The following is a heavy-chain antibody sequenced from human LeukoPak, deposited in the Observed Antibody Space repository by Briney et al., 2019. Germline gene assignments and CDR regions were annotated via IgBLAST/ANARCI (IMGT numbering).Heavy chain of an antibody. D-gene: IGHD3-10*01. J-gene: IGHJ4*02. Sequence: GGSLRLSCAASGFTFDDYAMHWVRQAPGKGLEWVSGISWNSGSIGYADSVKGRFTISRDNAKNSLYLQMNSLRAEDTALYYCAKGQMYYYGSGSLFDYWGQGTVVTVSS. CDR3: AKGQMYYYGSGSLFDY. V-gene: IGHV3-9*01. CDR1: GFTFDDYA. CDR2: ISWNSGSI.